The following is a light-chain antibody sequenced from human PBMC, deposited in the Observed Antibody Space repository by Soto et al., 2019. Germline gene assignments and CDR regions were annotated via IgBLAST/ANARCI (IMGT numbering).Light chain of an antibody. V-gene: IGLV2-23*01. J-gene: IGLJ1*01. CDR2: EGT. CDR3: CSYAGSSTFV. Sequence: QSALTQPASMSGSPGQSITISCTGTSSDVGTYNLVSWYQHHPGKAPKLMIYEGTTRPSGLSNRFSGSKSGNTASLTISGLQAEDESDYYCCSYAGSSTFVFGTGTKLTVL. CDR1: SSDVGTYNL.